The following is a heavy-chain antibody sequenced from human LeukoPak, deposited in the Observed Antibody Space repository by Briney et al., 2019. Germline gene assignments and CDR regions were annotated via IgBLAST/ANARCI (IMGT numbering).Heavy chain of an antibody. CDR1: GYTFTGYY. CDR2: INPNSGGT. V-gene: IGHV1-2*06. J-gene: IGHJ6*03. CDR3: ATENTAMARDYYYYYMDV. Sequence: GASVKVSCKASGYTFTGYYMHWVRQAPGQGLEWMGRINPNSGGTNYAQKFQGRVTMTRDTSISTAYMELSRLRSDDTAVYYCATENTAMARDYYYYYMDVWGKGTTVTVSS. D-gene: IGHD5-18*01.